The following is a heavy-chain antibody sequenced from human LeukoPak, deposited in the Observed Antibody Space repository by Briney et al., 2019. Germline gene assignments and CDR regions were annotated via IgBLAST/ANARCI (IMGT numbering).Heavy chain of an antibody. Sequence: GGSLRLSCAASGFTFSTYSMNWVRQAPGKGLEWVSGISESGGSTYYADSVKGRFTIFRDNSKNTLYLQMKSLRAEDTAVYYCAKTYYSSRAHYYYYYYMDVWGKGTTVTISS. V-gene: IGHV3-23*01. CDR1: GFTFSTYS. CDR2: ISESGGST. CDR3: AKTYYSSRAHYYYYYYMDV. D-gene: IGHD3-10*01. J-gene: IGHJ6*03.